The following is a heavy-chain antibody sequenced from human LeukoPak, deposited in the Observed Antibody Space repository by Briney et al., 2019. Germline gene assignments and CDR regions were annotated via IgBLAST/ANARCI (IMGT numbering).Heavy chain of an antibody. V-gene: IGHV1-46*01. D-gene: IGHD6-19*01. CDR1: GYTFTGYY. J-gene: IGHJ4*02. CDR2: INPSGGYT. Sequence: ASVKVSCKASGYTFTGYYMHWVRQAPGQGLEWMGIINPSGGYTTYAQKFQGRVTMTRDTSTSTVYLELSSLRSDDTAVYYCARGRDSTGWYSFNYGGQGTLVTVSS. CDR3: ARGRDSTGWYSFNY.